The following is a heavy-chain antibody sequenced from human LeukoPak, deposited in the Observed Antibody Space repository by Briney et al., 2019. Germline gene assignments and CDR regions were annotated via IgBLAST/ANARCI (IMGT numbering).Heavy chain of an antibody. Sequence: SETLSLTCAVYGGSFSGYYWSWLRQPPGKGLEWIGEINHSGSTNYNPSLKSRVTISVDTSKNQFSLKLSSVTAADTAVYYCARHPRWLQPLFGYYYMDVWGKGTTVTISS. J-gene: IGHJ6*03. D-gene: IGHD5-24*01. CDR2: INHSGST. CDR1: GGSFSGYY. V-gene: IGHV4-34*01. CDR3: ARHPRWLQPLFGYYYMDV.